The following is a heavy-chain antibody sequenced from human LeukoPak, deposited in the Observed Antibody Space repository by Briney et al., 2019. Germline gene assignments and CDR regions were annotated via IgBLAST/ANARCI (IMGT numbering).Heavy chain of an antibody. D-gene: IGHD6-19*01. J-gene: IGHJ4*02. CDR1: GFTFDDYA. Sequence: PGGSLRLSCAASGFTFDDYAMHWVRQAPGKGLEWVSGISWNSGNIGYADSVKGRFTISRDNAKNSLYLQMNSLRAEDTALYYCVKDGSIGLPGRDFGFDYWGQGTLVTVSS. CDR3: VKDGSIGLPGRDFGFDY. V-gene: IGHV3-9*01. CDR2: ISWNSGNI.